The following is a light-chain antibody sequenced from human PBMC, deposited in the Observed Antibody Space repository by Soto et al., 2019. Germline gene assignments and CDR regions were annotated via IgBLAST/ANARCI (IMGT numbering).Light chain of an antibody. V-gene: IGLV2-14*01. Sequence: QSALTQPASVSGSPGQSITISCTGTSSDVGGYNYVSWYQQHPGKAPKLMIYDVSNRPSGVSNRFSGSKSRNTASLTISGLQAEDEADYYCSSYTSSSTPNWVFGGGTKLTVL. CDR1: SSDVGGYNY. CDR3: SSYTSSSTPNWV. J-gene: IGLJ3*02. CDR2: DVS.